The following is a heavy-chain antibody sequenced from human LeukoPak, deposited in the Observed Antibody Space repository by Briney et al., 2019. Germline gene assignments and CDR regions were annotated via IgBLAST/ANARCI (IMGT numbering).Heavy chain of an antibody. CDR1: GGTFSSYA. V-gene: IGHV1-69*04. J-gene: IGHJ4*02. Sequence: EASVKVSCKASGGTFSSYAISWVRQAPGQGLEWMGRIIPILGIANYAQKFQGRVTITADKSTSTAYMELSSLRSEDTAVYYCARDQHYYDSSELDYWGQGTLVTVSS. CDR2: IIPILGIA. D-gene: IGHD3-22*01. CDR3: ARDQHYYDSSELDY.